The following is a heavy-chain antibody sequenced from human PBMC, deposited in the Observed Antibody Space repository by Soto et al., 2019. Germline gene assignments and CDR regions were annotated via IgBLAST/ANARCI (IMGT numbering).Heavy chain of an antibody. Sequence: GGSLRLSCVGSGFTFSDSVMAWVRQAPGKGLEWLSVMSGDGRTRNALSVTGRFTISRDNSKNTLYLQMRSLRAEDAAAYYCVKWHTSNFDSLPFTGFDFWGQGTQVTVSS. J-gene: IGHJ4*02. CDR1: GFTFSDSV. V-gene: IGHV3-23*01. CDR2: MSGDGRT. D-gene: IGHD3-22*01. CDR3: VKWHTSNFDSLPFTGFDF.